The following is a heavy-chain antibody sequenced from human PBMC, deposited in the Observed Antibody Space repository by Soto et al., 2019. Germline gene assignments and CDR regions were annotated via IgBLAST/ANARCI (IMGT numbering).Heavy chain of an antibody. CDR1: GGSISSSTYY. CDR3: ARHGVDYGDYASYYYYGMDV. J-gene: IGHJ6*02. CDR2: IYYSGSA. D-gene: IGHD4-17*01. V-gene: IGHV4-39*01. Sequence: QLQLQESGPGLVKPSETLSLTCTVSGGSISSSTYYWGWIRQPPGKGLEWIGMIYYSGSAYYNPSLNSRVTISIDTSKNQFSLRLSSVTAADTAVYYCARHGVDYGDYASYYYYGMDVWGRGTTVTVSS.